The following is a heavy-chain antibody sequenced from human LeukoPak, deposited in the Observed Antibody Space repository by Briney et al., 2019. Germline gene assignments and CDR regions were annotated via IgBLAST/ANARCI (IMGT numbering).Heavy chain of an antibody. J-gene: IGHJ4*02. D-gene: IGHD3-22*01. CDR2: IKSKTDGGTT. Sequence: GGSLRLSCAASGFTFGNAWMSWVRQAPGKGLEWVGRIKSKTDGGTTDYAAPVKGRFTISRDDSKNTLYLQMNSLKTEDTAVYYCTTENYCDSSGYYWGQGTLVTVSS. V-gene: IGHV3-15*01. CDR3: TTENYCDSSGYY. CDR1: GFTFGNAW.